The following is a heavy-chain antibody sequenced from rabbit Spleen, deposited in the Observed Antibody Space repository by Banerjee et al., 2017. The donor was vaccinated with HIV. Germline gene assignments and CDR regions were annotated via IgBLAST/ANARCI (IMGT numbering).Heavy chain of an antibody. CDR2: IDTGSSGFT. Sequence: QSLEESGGDLVKPGASLTLTCTASGVSFSNNYYMCWVRQAPGKGLEWIACIDTGSSGFTYFASWAKGRFTISKTSSTTVTLQMTSLTAADTATYFCARDSGSSFSSYGMDLWGQGTLV. J-gene: IGHJ6*01. V-gene: IGHV1S40*01. CDR1: GVSFSNNYY. D-gene: IGHD8-1*01. CDR3: ARDSGSSFSSYGMDL.